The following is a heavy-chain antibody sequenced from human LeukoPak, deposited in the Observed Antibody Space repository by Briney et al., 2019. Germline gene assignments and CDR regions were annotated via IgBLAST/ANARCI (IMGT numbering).Heavy chain of an antibody. D-gene: IGHD2-15*01. CDR1: GGSISSYY. J-gene: IGHJ4*02. V-gene: IGHV4-59*01. Sequence: PSQTLSLTCTVSGGSISSYYWSWIRQPPGKGLEWIGYIYYSGSTNYNPSLKSRVTISVDTSKNQFSLKLSSVTAADTAVYYCARARGGLLLNYWGQGTLVTVSS. CDR2: IYYSGST. CDR3: ARARGGLLLNY.